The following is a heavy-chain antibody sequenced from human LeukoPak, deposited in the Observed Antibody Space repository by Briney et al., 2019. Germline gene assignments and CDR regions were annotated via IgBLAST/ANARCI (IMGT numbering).Heavy chain of an antibody. D-gene: IGHD1-1*01. J-gene: IGHJ3*02. Sequence: SETLSLTCAVYGGSLNGHYWSWIRQPPGKGLEWIGESGHRGGTKFNPSLKSRVTISADTSKNQFSLKLSSVTAADTAVYYCARGRGYGEIWGQGTMVTVSS. CDR3: ARGRGYGEI. CDR1: GGSLNGHY. V-gene: IGHV4-34*01. CDR2: SGHRGGT.